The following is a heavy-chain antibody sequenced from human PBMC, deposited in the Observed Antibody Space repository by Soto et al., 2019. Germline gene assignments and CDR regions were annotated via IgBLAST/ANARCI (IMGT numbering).Heavy chain of an antibody. J-gene: IGHJ6*02. CDR1: GFTFSSYA. CDR3: AKLYYYDSSGYFPYYGMDV. V-gene: IGHV3-23*01. CDR2: ISGSGGST. D-gene: IGHD3-22*01. Sequence: PGGSLRLSCAASGFTFSSYAMSWVRQAPGKGLEWVSAISGSGGSTYYADSVKGRFTISRDNSKNTLYLRMNSLRAEDTAVYYCAKLYYYDSSGYFPYYGMDVWGQGTTVTVSS.